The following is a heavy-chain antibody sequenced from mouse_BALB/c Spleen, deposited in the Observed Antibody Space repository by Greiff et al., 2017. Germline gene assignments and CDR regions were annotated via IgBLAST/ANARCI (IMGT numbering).Heavy chain of an antibody. CDR3: ARMRGYGYDRGYWYFDV. CDR1: GFSLSTSGMG. J-gene: IGHJ1*01. D-gene: IGHD2-2*01. V-gene: IGHV8-8*01. CDR2: IWWDDDK. Sequence: QVTLKVCGPGILKPSQTLSLTCSFSGFSLSTSGMGVGWIRHPSGKGLEWLVHIWWDDDKYYNPFLKSQLTISKDTSRNQVFLKITSVDTADTATYYCARMRGYGYDRGYWYFDVWGAGTTVTVSS.